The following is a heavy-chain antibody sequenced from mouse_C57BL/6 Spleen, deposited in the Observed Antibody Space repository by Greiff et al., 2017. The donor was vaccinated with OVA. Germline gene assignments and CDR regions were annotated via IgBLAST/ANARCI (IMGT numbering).Heavy chain of an antibody. CDR2: ISSGGSYT. D-gene: IGHD1-2*01. CDR1: GFTFSSYG. Sequence: EVKLMESGGDLVKPGGSLKLSCAASGFTFSSYGMSWVRQTPDKRLEWVATISSGGSYTYYPDSVKGRFTISRDNAKNTLYLQMSSLKSEDTAMYYCARDGYRGYFDVWGTGTTVTVSS. J-gene: IGHJ1*03. CDR3: ARDGYRGYFDV. V-gene: IGHV5-6*01.